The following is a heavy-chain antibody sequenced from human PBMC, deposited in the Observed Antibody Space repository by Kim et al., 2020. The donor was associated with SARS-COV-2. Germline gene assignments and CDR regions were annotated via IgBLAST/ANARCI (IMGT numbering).Heavy chain of an antibody. CDR1: GFTFGDFA. J-gene: IGHJ3*02. D-gene: IGHD6-6*01. CDR3: AKDLVSSSFRAFHI. Sequence: LSLTCAASGFTFGDFAMHWVRQVPGKGLEWVSGLNWNSGVIGYADSVKGRFTISRHNAENSLYLQMNSLRAEDTAFYYCAKDLVSSSFRAFHIWGQGTMVTVSS. V-gene: IGHV3-9*01. CDR2: LNWNSGVI.